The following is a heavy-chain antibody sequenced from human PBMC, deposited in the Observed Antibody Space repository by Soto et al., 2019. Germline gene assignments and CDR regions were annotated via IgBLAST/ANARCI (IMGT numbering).Heavy chain of an antibody. V-gene: IGHV1-18*01. D-gene: IGHD3-10*01. J-gene: IGHJ4*02. CDR2: INFYNGNT. CDR1: GYTFTSYG. CDR3: ARDTSRGEYAY. Sequence: QVQLVQSGAEVKKPGASVKVSCKASGYTFTSYGISWVRQAPVQGLEWMGWINFYNGNTNDAQKLQGRVTMTTDTPTSTDYLDLRSLRSDDTAVYFWARDTSRGEYAYWGQGTLVTVSS.